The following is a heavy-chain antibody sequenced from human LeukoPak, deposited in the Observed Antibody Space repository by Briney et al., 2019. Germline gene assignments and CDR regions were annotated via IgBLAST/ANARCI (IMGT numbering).Heavy chain of an antibody. D-gene: IGHD5-12*01. CDR2: INHSGST. CDR1: GGSFSGYY. Sequence: SETLSLTCAVYGGSFSGYYWSWIRQPPGKGLEWIGEINHSGSTNYNPSLKSRVTISVDTSKNQFSLKLSSVTAADTAVYYCARMRGYSGYDYQRGGYSYGFSFDYWGQGTLVTVSS. CDR3: ARMRGYSGYDYQRGGYSYGFSFDY. J-gene: IGHJ4*02. V-gene: IGHV4-34*01.